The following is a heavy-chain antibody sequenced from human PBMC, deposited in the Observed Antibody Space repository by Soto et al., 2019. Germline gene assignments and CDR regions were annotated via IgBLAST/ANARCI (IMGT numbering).Heavy chain of an antibody. CDR3: ARQLVHFDS. D-gene: IGHD6-19*01. CDR1: GFTFSTYW. V-gene: IGHV3-7*05. CDR2: IKEDGSDK. J-gene: IGHJ4*02. Sequence: PGGSLRLSCVASGFTFSTYWMSWVRQAPGKGLEWVANIKEDGSDKYYVDSVKGRFTISRDNAKNSLYLQMNSLRAEDTAVYYCARQLVHFDSWGQGALVTVSS.